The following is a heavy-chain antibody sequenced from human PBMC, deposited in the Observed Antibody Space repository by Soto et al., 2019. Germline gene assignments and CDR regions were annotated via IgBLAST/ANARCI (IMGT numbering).Heavy chain of an antibody. Sequence: QPGGSLRLSCGGSGFTFANFGMGWVRQAPGKGLEWVAVISYDGSNKYYADSVKGRFTISRDNSKNTLYLQMNSLRAEDTAVYYCARDRCSSTSCSQPGYYYYYYGMDVWGQGTTVTVSS. CDR2: ISYDGSNK. CDR1: GFTFANFG. CDR3: ARDRCSSTSCSQPGYYYYYYGMDV. D-gene: IGHD2-2*01. V-gene: IGHV3-30*19. J-gene: IGHJ6*02.